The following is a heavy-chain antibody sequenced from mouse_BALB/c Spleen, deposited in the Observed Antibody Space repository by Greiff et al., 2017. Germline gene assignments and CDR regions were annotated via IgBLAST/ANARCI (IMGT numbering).Heavy chain of an antibody. Sequence: EVMLVESGGDLVKPGGSLKLSCAASGFTFSSYGMSWVRQTPDKRLEWVATISSGGSYTYYPDSVKGRFTISRDNAKNTLYLQMSSLKSEDTAMYYGARQGGERGFAYWGQGTLVTVSA. CDR1: GFTFSSYG. J-gene: IGHJ3*01. V-gene: IGHV5-6*02. CDR3: ARQGGERGFAY. CDR2: ISSGGSYT.